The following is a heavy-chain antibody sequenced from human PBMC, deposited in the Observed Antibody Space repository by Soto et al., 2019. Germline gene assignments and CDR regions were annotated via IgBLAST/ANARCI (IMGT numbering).Heavy chain of an antibody. V-gene: IGHV3-23*01. CDR1: GFTFSSYA. Sequence: GGSLRLSCGASGFTFSSYAMSWVRQAPGKGLEWVSVISGSGGSTSYADSVKGRFTISRDNSQNTLYLQMNSLRADDTAVYYCAKGGPYSSSYRIPFDYWGQGTLVTVSS. D-gene: IGHD6-6*01. CDR3: AKGGPYSSSYRIPFDY. CDR2: ISGSGGST. J-gene: IGHJ4*02.